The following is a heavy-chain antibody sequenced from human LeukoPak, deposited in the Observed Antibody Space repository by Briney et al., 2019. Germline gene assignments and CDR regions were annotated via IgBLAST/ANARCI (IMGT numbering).Heavy chain of an antibody. D-gene: IGHD2-15*01. V-gene: IGHV4-59*12. CDR2: IYYSGST. J-gene: IGHJ4*02. Sequence: SETLSLTCTVSGGSISSYYWTWIRQPPGKGLEWIGYIYYSGSTNYNPSLKSRVTISVDTSKNQFSLKLSSVTAADTAVYYCARGGGSHSAYYFDYWGQGTLVTVSS. CDR3: ARGGGSHSAYYFDY. CDR1: GGSISSYY.